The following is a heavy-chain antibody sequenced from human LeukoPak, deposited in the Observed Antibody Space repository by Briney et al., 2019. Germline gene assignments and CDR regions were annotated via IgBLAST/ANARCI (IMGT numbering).Heavy chain of an antibody. CDR1: GFTFSRYA. J-gene: IGHJ6*02. CDR3: AKEGYSSSWVDYYYYYGMDV. CDR2: ISGSGGST. D-gene: IGHD6-13*01. Sequence: GGSLRLSCAASGFTFSRYAMSWVRQAPGKGLEWVSAISGSGGSTYYADSVKGRFTISRDNSKNTLYLQMNSLRAEDTAVYYCAKEGYSSSWVDYYYYYGMDVWGQGTTVTVSS. V-gene: IGHV3-23*01.